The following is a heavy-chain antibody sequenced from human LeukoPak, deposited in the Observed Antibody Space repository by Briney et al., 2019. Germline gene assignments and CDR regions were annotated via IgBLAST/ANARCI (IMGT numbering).Heavy chain of an antibody. CDR2: ISSSSSYI. CDR1: GFTFSSYV. Sequence: GGSLRLSCAASGFTFSSYVMSWVREAPGKGLEWVSSISSSSSYIYYADSVKGRFTISRDNAKNSLYLQMSSLRAEDTAVYYCARTGRDSYYFDYWGQGPLVTVSS. CDR3: ARTGRDSYYFDY. D-gene: IGHD5-24*01. V-gene: IGHV3-21*01. J-gene: IGHJ4*02.